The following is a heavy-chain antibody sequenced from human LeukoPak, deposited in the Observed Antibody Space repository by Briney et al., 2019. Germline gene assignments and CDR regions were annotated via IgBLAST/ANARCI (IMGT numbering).Heavy chain of an antibody. CDR2: ISSSSSYI. CDR1: GFTFSSYS. J-gene: IGHJ4*02. D-gene: IGHD6-13*01. Sequence: PGGSLRLSCAASGFTFSSYSMNWVRQAPGKGLEWVSSISSSSSYIYYADSVKGRFTISRDNAKNSLYLQMNSLRAEDTAVYYCARVTGSWYRAFLDYWGQGTLVTVSS. CDR3: ARVTGSWYRAFLDY. V-gene: IGHV3-21*01.